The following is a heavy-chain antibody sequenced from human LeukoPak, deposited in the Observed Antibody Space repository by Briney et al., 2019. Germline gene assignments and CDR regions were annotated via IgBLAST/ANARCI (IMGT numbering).Heavy chain of an antibody. CDR2: INPNSGGT. V-gene: IGHV1-2*02. J-gene: IGHJ4*02. CDR3: ARVVDDWDYFDY. D-gene: IGHD2-15*01. CDR1: GYTFTDYY. Sequence: ASVTVSFKPSGYTFTDYYIHWVRQAPGQGLEWMGWINPNSGGTNYAQNLKGRVIMTRDTSNNTAYMELSRLRSDDAAVYYCARVVDDWDYFDYWGQGTLVTVSS.